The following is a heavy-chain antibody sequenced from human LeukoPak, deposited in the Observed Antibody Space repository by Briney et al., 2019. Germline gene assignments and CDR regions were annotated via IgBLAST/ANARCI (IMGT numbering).Heavy chain of an antibody. J-gene: IGHJ4*02. D-gene: IGHD3-10*01. V-gene: IGHV1-2*02. CDR3: ARGPSITMPADY. CDR1: GYTFTGYY. CDR2: TNPNSGGT. Sequence: ASVKVSCKASGYTFTGYYMHWVRQAPGQGLEWMGWTNPNSGGTNYAQKFQGRVTMTRDTSISTAYMELSRLRSDDTAVYYCARGPSITMPADYWGQGTLVTVSS.